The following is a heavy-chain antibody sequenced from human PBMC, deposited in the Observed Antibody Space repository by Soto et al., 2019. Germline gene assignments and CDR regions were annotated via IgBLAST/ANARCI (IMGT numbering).Heavy chain of an antibody. CDR1: GFTFSSYA. D-gene: IGHD3-9*01. J-gene: IGHJ3*02. CDR2: ISNSGGST. CDR3: AKPLLRYDAFDI. V-gene: IGHV3-23*01. Sequence: LRLSCAASGFTFSSYAISWVHQAPGKGLEWVSGISNSGGSTYYADSVKGRFSISRDNSKNTLYLQMNSLRAEDTAVYYCAKPLLRYDAFDIWGQGTMVTVSS.